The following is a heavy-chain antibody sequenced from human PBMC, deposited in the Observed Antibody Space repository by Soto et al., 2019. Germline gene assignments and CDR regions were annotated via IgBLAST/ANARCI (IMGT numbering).Heavy chain of an antibody. CDR1: GGSISSYY. CDR2: IYYSGST. D-gene: IGHD2-15*01. J-gene: IGHJ6*03. V-gene: IGHV4-59*01. CDR3: ARSGGSCYAPPCYYYSYYMEV. Sequence: PSETLSLTCTVSGGSISSYYWSWIRQPPGKGLEWIGYIYYSGSTNYNPSLKSRVTISVDTSKNQFSLKLSSVTAADTAVYYCARSGGSCYAPPCYYYSYYMEVWGKGTTVTVFS.